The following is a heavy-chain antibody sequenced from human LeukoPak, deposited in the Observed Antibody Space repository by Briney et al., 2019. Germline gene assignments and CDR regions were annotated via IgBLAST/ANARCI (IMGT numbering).Heavy chain of an antibody. CDR3: AADDQQLIL. CDR1: GFIFSSSA. V-gene: IGHV1-58*02. D-gene: IGHD6-13*01. Sequence: SVKVSCKASGFIFSSSAMQWVRQARGQRLEWIGWIVVGSGNTNYAQKFQERVTITRDMSTNTAYMELSSLRSEDTAVYYCAADDQQLILWGQGTLVTVSS. J-gene: IGHJ4*02. CDR2: IVVGSGNT.